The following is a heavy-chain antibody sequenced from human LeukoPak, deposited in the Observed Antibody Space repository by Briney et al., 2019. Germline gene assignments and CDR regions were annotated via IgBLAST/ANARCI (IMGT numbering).Heavy chain of an antibody. V-gene: IGHV3-15*01. D-gene: IGHD3-16*02. J-gene: IGHJ4*02. Sequence: GGSLRLSCAASGFTLSSYGMSWVRQAPGKGLEWVGRIKSETDGGTTDYAAPVKGRFTISRDDSKNTLYLQMNSLKTEDTAVYYCTTDHYYDYVWGSYRPFDYWGQGTLVTVSS. CDR2: IKSETDGGTT. CDR1: GFTLSSYG. CDR3: TTDHYYDYVWGSYRPFDY.